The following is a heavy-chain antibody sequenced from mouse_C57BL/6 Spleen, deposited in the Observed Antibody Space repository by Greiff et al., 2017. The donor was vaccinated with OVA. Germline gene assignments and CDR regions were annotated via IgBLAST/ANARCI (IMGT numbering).Heavy chain of an antibody. Sequence: QVQLKQSGAELVRPGTSVKVSCKASGYAFTNYLIEWVKQRPGQGLEWIGVIKPGSGGTNYNEKFKGKATLTADKSSSTAYMQLSSLTSEDSAVYFCARGGNHYAMDYWGQGTSVTVSS. CDR3: ARGGNHYAMDY. CDR2: IKPGSGGT. D-gene: IGHD2-1*01. J-gene: IGHJ4*01. V-gene: IGHV1-54*01. CDR1: GYAFTNYL.